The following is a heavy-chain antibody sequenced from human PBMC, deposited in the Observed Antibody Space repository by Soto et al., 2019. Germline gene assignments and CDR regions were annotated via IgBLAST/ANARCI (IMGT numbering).Heavy chain of an antibody. CDR2: IHYSGST. Sequence: PAETLSLTCTVSGGSISSYYLSWIRQSPGKGLEWIGYIHYSGSTNYNPSLKSRVTISVDTSRNQFSLKLTSVTAADTGVYYCARSIDNSGYYFSNCWGQGTLVTVYS. D-gene: IGHD3-22*01. V-gene: IGHV4-59*01. J-gene: IGHJ4*02. CDR1: GGSISSYY. CDR3: ARSIDNSGYYFSNC.